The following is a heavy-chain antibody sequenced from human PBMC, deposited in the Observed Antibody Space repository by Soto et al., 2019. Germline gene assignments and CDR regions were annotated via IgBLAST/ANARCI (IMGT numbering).Heavy chain of an antibody. V-gene: IGHV4-39*01. CDR2: IYYSGST. Sequence: SETLSLTCTVSGGSISSSSYYWGWIRQPLGKGLEWIGSIYYSGSTYYNPSLKSRVTISVDTSKNQFSLKLSSVTAADTAVYYCARHIGYCSGGSCYPERLDAFDIWGQGTMVTVSS. D-gene: IGHD2-15*01. CDR1: GGSISSSSYY. CDR3: ARHIGYCSGGSCYPERLDAFDI. J-gene: IGHJ3*02.